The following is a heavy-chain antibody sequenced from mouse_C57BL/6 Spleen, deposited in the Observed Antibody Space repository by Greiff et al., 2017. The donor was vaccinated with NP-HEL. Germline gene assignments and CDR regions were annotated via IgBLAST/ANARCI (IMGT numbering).Heavy chain of an antibody. CDR3: ARENYSNFWFAY. CDR2: IDPSDSYT. V-gene: IGHV1-50*01. CDR1: GYTFTSYW. D-gene: IGHD2-5*01. Sequence: VKLQQPGAELVKPGASVKLSCKASGYTFTSYWMQWVKQRPGQGLEWIGEIDPSDSYTNYNQKFKGKATLTVDTSSSTAYMQLSSLTSEDSAVYYCARENYSNFWFAYWGQGTLVTVSA. J-gene: IGHJ3*01.